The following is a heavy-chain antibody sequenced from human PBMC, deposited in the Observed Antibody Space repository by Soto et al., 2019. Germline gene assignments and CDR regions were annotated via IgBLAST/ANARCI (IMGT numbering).Heavy chain of an antibody. Sequence: SETLSLTCAVYGGSFSGYYWSWIRQPPGKGLEWIGEINHSGSTNYNPSLKSRVTISVDTSKNQFSLKLSSVTAADAAVYYCARVDGDYSFYYYYGMDVWGQGTTVTVSS. CDR3: ARVDGDYSFYYYYGMDV. D-gene: IGHD4-17*01. J-gene: IGHJ6*02. CDR2: INHSGST. V-gene: IGHV4-34*01. CDR1: GGSFSGYY.